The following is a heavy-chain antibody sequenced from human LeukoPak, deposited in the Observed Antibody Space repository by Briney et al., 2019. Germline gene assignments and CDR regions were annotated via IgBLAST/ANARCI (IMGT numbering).Heavy chain of an antibody. CDR1: GGSFSGYY. V-gene: IGHV4-34*01. CDR2: ISHSGSI. Sequence: SETLSLTCAVYGGSFSGYYWIWIRQPPGKGLEWIGEISHSGSINYNPSLKSRVIISVDTSKNQFSLKLSSVTAADTAVYYCARDQYYGSGSYYTLGYWGQGTLVTVSS. D-gene: IGHD3-10*01. J-gene: IGHJ4*02. CDR3: ARDQYYGSGSYYTLGY.